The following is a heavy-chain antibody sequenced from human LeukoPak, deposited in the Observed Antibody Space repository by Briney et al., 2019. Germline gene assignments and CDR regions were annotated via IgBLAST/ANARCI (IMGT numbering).Heavy chain of an antibody. D-gene: IGHD5-24*01. J-gene: IGHJ4*02. Sequence: PSETLSLTCTVSGYSISSGYYWGWIRQPPGKGLEWIGSIYHSGSTYYNPSLKSRVTISVDTSKSQFSLKLSSVTAADTAVYYCARSRWLQFGGNYFDYWGQGTLVTVSS. CDR1: GYSISSGYY. CDR3: ARSRWLQFGGNYFDY. CDR2: IYHSGST. V-gene: IGHV4-38-2*02.